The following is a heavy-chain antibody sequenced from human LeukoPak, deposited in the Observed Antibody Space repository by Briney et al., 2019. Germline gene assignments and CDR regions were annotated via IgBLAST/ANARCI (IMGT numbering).Heavy chain of an antibody. CDR3: ARVRQYYDFWSGATPSFDY. CDR2: INPNSGGT. Sequence: GASVKVSCKASGYTFTGYYMHWVRRAPGQGLEWMGWINPNSGGTNYAQKFQGRVTMTRDTSISTAYMELSRLRSDDTAVYYCARVRQYYDFWSGATPSFDYWGQGTLVTVSS. V-gene: IGHV1-2*02. D-gene: IGHD3-3*01. J-gene: IGHJ4*02. CDR1: GYTFTGYY.